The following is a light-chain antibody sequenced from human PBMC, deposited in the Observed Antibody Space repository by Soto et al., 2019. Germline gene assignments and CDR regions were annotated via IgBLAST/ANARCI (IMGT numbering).Light chain of an antibody. J-gene: IGKJ4*01. CDR1: QSISSW. CDR2: KAS. V-gene: IGKV1-5*03. Sequence: DIQMTQSPSTLSASVGDRVTITCRASQSISSWLAWYQQKPGKAPRLLIYKASSLAGGVPSRFSGSGSGTEFTLTISSLQPDDFAAYYCQQYNSYPLTFGGGTKLEIK. CDR3: QQYNSYPLT.